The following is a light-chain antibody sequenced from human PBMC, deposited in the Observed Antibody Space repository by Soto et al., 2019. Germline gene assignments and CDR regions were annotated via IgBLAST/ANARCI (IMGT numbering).Light chain of an antibody. CDR1: SSDVGGYNY. V-gene: IGLV2-14*01. CDR2: EVS. J-gene: IGLJ1*01. CDR3: TSYTSSSTYV. Sequence: QSALTQPASVPGSPGQSITISCTGTSSDVGGYNYVSWYQQHPGKAPKLMIYEVSNRPSGVSNRFSGSKSGNTAPLTISGLQAEDEADYYCTSYTSSSTYVFGTGTKVTV.